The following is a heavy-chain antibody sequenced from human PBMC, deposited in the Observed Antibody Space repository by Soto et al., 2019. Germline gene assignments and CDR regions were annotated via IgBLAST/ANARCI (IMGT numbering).Heavy chain of an antibody. D-gene: IGHD2-15*01. Sequence: PSETLSLTCAVYGGSFSGYYWSWIRQPPGKGLEWIGEINHSGSTNYNPSLKSQVTISVDTSKNQFSLKLSSVTAADTAVYYCARGRCSGGSCYSSSVEGYFEYWGQGTLVTVSS. J-gene: IGHJ4*02. CDR1: GGSFSGYY. CDR3: ARGRCSGGSCYSSSVEGYFEY. CDR2: INHSGST. V-gene: IGHV4-34*01.